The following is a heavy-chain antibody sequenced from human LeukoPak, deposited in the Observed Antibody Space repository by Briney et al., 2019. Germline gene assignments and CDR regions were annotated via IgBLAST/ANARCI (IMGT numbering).Heavy chain of an antibody. CDR3: ARSLYHVWPEDHDAFDI. CDR2: ISSSGSTI. J-gene: IGHJ3*02. V-gene: IGHV3-48*03. CDR1: GFTFSSYE. Sequence: GGSLRLSCAASGFTFSSYEMNWVRQAPGKGLEWVSYISSSGSTIYYADSVKGRFTISRDNAKNSLYLQMNSLRAEDTAVYYCARSLYHVWPEDHDAFDIWGQGTMVTVSS. D-gene: IGHD2-2*02.